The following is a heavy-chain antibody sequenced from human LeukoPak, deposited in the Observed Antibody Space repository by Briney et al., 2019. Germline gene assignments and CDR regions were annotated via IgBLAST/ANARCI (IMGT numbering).Heavy chain of an antibody. CDR3: ATARVVPAAIFAFDI. CDR2: FDPEDGET. J-gene: IGHJ3*02. Sequence: ASVKVSCKVSGCTLTELSMHWVRQAPGKGLEWLGGFDPEDGETIYAQKFQGRVTMTEDTSTDTAYMELSSLRSEDTAVYYCATARVVPAAIFAFDIWGQGTMVTVSS. V-gene: IGHV1-24*01. CDR1: GCTLTELS. D-gene: IGHD2-2*01.